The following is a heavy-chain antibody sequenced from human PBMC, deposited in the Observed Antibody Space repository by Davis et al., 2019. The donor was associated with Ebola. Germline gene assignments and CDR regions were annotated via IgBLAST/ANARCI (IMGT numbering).Heavy chain of an antibody. Sequence: LRLSCTVSGGSISSGGYYWSWIRQHPGKGLEWIGYIYYSGSTYYNPSLKSRVTISVDTSKNQFSLKLSSVTAEDTAMYYCARVGPSGGSLDSWGQGALVIVSS. J-gene: IGHJ4*02. CDR1: GGSISSGGYY. V-gene: IGHV4-31*03. CDR2: IYYSGST. CDR3: ARVGPSGGSLDS. D-gene: IGHD5-12*01.